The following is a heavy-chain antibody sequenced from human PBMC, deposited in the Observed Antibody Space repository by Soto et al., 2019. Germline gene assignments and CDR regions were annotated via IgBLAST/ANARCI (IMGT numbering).Heavy chain of an antibody. V-gene: IGHV1-69*06. CDR3: ARTALISIFGVVIKYYYYGMDV. D-gene: IGHD3-3*01. CDR1: GGTFSSYA. CDR2: IIPIFGTA. J-gene: IGHJ6*02. Sequence: ASVKVSCKASGGTFSSYAISWVRQAPGHGLEWMGGIIPIFGTANYAQKFQGRVTITADKSTSTAYMELSRLRSVDTAVSYCARTALISIFGVVIKYYYYGMDVWRQGTTVTVSS.